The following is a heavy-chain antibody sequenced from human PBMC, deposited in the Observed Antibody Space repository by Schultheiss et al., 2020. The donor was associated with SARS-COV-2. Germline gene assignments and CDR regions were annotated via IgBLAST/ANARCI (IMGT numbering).Heavy chain of an antibody. J-gene: IGHJ4*03. CDR2: ISSSGSTI. CDR3: ANSPTYYDILTGYWDDY. Sequence: GGSLRLSCAASGFTFSDYYMSWIRQAPGKGLEWVSYISSSGSTIYYADSVKGRFTISRDNAKNSLYLQMNSLRAEDTAVYYCANSPTYYDILTGYWDDYWGQGTTVTVSS. D-gene: IGHD3-9*01. CDR1: GFTFSDYY. V-gene: IGHV3-11*04.